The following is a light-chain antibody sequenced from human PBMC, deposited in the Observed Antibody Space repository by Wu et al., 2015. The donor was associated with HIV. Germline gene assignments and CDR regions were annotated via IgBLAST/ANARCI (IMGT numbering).Light chain of an antibody. V-gene: IGKV3-15*01. CDR3: QQYNTWPLT. Sequence: EIVMTQSPATLSVSSGERATLSCRASQHISSNLAWFQQKPGQAPRLLIYGAFARATGVPARFSGSGSGTEFTLTISSLQSEDFAVYYCQQYNTWPLTFGGGTNGGAQ. CDR2: GAF. CDR1: QHISSN. J-gene: IGKJ4*01.